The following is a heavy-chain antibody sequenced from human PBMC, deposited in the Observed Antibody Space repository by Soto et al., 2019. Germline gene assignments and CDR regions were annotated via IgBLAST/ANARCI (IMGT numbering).Heavy chain of an antibody. CDR3: AREVQEDPGGGFDP. D-gene: IGHD3-10*01. CDR2: MNPNSGNT. J-gene: IGHJ5*02. Sequence: QVQLVQSGAEVKKPGASVKVSCKASGYTFTSYDINWVRQATGQGLEWMGWMNPNSGNTGYAQKFQGRVTMTRNTSISTAYMELSSLRSEDTAVYYRAREVQEDPGGGFDPWGQGTLVTVSS. V-gene: IGHV1-8*01. CDR1: GYTFTSYD.